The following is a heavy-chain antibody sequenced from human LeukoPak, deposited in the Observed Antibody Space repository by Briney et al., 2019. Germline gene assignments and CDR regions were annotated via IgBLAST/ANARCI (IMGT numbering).Heavy chain of an antibody. J-gene: IGHJ5*02. D-gene: IGHD2-2*01. Sequence: PGGSLRLSCAASGFTFDDYAMHWVRQAPGKGLVWVSRIKPDGSTTDYADSVKGRFTISRDNAENTLFLQMNSLRPEDTAVYFCARGPAAMGWFDPWGQGTLVTVSS. V-gene: IGHV3-74*01. CDR2: IKPDGSTT. CDR1: GFTFDDYA. CDR3: ARGPAAMGWFDP.